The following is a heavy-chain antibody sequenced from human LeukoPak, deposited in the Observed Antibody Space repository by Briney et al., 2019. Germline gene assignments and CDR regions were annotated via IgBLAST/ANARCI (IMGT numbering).Heavy chain of an antibody. V-gene: IGHV3-74*01. Sequence: GGSLRLSCAASGFTFSNYWMHWVRQAPGKGLVWVSRINSDGSSTNYADSVKGRFTISRDNAKNTLYLQMNSLRAEDTAVYYCARGHGVVAASDDAFDIWGQGTMVTVSS. D-gene: IGHD2-2*01. CDR3: ARGHGVVAASDDAFDI. CDR2: INSDGSST. CDR1: GFTFSNYW. J-gene: IGHJ3*02.